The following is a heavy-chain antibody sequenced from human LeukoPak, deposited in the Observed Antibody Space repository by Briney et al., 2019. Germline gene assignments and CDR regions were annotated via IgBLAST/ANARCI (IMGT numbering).Heavy chain of an antibody. CDR1: GGSISSYY. CDR2: ISYSGST. V-gene: IGHV4-59*01. CDR3: ARGGGYSSSPSM. Sequence: SETLSLTCTVSGGSISSYYWNWIRQPPGKGLEWIGYISYSGSTNYNPSPKSRVTISVDTSKNQFSLKLSSVTAADTAVYYCARGGGYSSSPSMWGQGTLVTVSS. J-gene: IGHJ4*02. D-gene: IGHD6-13*01.